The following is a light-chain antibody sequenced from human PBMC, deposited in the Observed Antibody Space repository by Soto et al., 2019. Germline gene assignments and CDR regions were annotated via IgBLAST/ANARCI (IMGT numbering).Light chain of an antibody. CDR3: CSYAGSYIVV. CDR1: SSDVGGYNY. J-gene: IGLJ2*01. V-gene: IGLV2-11*01. CDR2: DVT. Sequence: QSALTQPRSVSGSPGQSVAISCTGTSSDVGGYNYVSWYRQHPGRAPKLLLYDVTKRPSGVPDRFSGSKSGNTASLTSSGLQADDEADYYCCSYAGSYIVVIGGGTKLTVL.